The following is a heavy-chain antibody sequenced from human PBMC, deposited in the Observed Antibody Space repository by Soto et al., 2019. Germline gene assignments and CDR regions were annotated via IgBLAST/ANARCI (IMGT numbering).Heavy chain of an antibody. V-gene: IGHV3-30-3*01. CDR3: ARIYDSSGYYSRSGYYYYGMDV. Sequence: ESVGGVVQPGRSLRLSCAASGFTFSSYAMHWVRQAPGKGLEWVAVISYDGSNKYYADSVKGRFTISRDNSKNTLYLQMNSLRAEDTAVYYCARIYDSSGYYSRSGYYYYGMDVWGQGTTVTVSS. J-gene: IGHJ6*02. CDR2: ISYDGSNK. CDR1: GFTFSSYA. D-gene: IGHD3-22*01.